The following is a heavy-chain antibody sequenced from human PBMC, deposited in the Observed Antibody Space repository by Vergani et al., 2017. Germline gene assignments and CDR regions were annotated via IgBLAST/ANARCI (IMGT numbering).Heavy chain of an antibody. D-gene: IGHD6-13*01. Sequence: EVQLVESGGVVVQPGGSLRLSCAASGFTFDDYTMHWVRQAPGKGLEWVSLISWDGGSTYYADSVKGRFTISRDNSKNSLYLQMNSLRTEDTALYYCAKGGAAGTLFDYWGQGTLVTVSS. CDR3: AKGGAAGTLFDY. CDR2: ISWDGGST. CDR1: GFTFDDYT. J-gene: IGHJ4*02. V-gene: IGHV3-43*01.